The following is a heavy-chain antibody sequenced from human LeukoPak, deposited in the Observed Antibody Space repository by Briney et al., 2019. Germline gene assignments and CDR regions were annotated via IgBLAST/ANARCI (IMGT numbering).Heavy chain of an antibody. CDR3: ARVKGTSRGYYYYYYMDV. CDR1: GFTFSSYS. V-gene: IGHV3-21*01. D-gene: IGHD2-2*01. J-gene: IGHJ6*03. Sequence: PGGSLRLSCAASGFTFSSYSMNWVRQAPGKGLEWVSSISSSSSYIYYADSVKGRFTISRDNAKNSLYLQMNSLRAEDTAVYYCARVKGTSRGYYYYYYMDVWGKGTMVTVSS. CDR2: ISSSSSYI.